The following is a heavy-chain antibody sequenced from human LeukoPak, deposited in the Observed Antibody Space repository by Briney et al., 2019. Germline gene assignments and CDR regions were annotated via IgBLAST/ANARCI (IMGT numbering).Heavy chain of an antibody. V-gene: IGHV3-30-3*01. CDR3: ARDSVVGADVVDY. D-gene: IGHD4-23*01. CDR1: GVTSSSSA. CDR2: ISYDGSNK. J-gene: IGHJ4*02. Sequence: GGSLRLSWAASGVTSSSSAIHWVRQGPGKGLEWVAVISYDGSNKYYADSAKGRFTISRDNSKNTIYVQMNSLSPEDTAVNDWARDSVVGADVVDYWGQGTLVTVSS.